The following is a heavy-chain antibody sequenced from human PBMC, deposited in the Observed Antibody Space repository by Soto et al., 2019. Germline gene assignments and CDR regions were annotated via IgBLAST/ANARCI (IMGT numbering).Heavy chain of an antibody. D-gene: IGHD2-21*02. CDR3: AKQGVVVTAIDY. V-gene: IGHV3-23*01. J-gene: IGHJ4*02. CDR2: ISASGARA. Sequence: GSLRLSCAASGFTFSSYAMSWVRQAPGKGLEWVSAISASGARAYYADSVEGRFTFSRDNSKNTLYLQMDSLRAEDTAVYYCAKQGVVVTAIDYWGQGTLVTVSS. CDR1: GFTFSSYA.